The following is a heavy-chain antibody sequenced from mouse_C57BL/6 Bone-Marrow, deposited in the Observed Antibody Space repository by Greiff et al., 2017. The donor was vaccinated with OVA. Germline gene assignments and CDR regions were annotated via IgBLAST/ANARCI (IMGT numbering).Heavy chain of an antibody. V-gene: IGHV2-9-1*01. CDR3: ARKWRHGWPWYFDV. CDR1: GFSLTSYA. Sequence: VKLQESGPGLVAPSQSLSITCTVSGFSLTSYAISWVRQPPGKGLEWLGVIWTGGGTNYNSALKSRLSISKDNSKSQVFLKMNSLQTDDTARYYCARKWRHGWPWYFDVWGTGTTVTVSS. CDR2: IWTGGGT. D-gene: IGHD2-3*01. J-gene: IGHJ1*03.